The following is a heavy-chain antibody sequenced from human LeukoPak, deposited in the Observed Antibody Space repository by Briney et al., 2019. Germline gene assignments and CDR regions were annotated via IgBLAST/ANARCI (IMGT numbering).Heavy chain of an antibody. Sequence: GGSLRLSCATSGFTFTTLWMHWVRQVPGKGLVWVSRINHDGSSTNYADSVKGRFTISRDNAKNTVYLQMNSLRAEDTAVYYCVRDWGYDSSGYWQKYFDTWGQGTLVTVSS. J-gene: IGHJ4*02. V-gene: IGHV3-74*01. CDR3: VRDWGYDSSGYWQKYFDT. D-gene: IGHD3-22*01. CDR1: GFTFTTLW. CDR2: INHDGSST.